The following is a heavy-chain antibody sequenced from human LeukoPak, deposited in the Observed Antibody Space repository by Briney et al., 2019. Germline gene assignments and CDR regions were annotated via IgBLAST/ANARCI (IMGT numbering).Heavy chain of an antibody. Sequence: GGSLRLSCAASGFTFSSYGMSWVRQAPGKGLEWVSAISGSGGSTYYADSVKGRFTISRDNSKNTLYLQMNSLRAEDTAVYYCAKDLYGDYTGASVDYWGQGTLVTVSS. CDR3: AKDLYGDYTGASVDY. V-gene: IGHV3-23*01. CDR1: GFTFSSYG. J-gene: IGHJ4*02. D-gene: IGHD4-17*01. CDR2: ISGSGGST.